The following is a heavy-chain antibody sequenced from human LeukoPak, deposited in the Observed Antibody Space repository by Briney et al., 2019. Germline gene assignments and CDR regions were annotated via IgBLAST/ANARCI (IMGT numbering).Heavy chain of an antibody. V-gene: IGHV4-4*07. Sequence: PSETLSLTCTVSGGSISSYYWSWIRQPAGKGLEWIGRIYTSGSTNYNPSLKSRVTMSVDTSKNQFSLKLSSVTAADTAVYYCARGSKPGIAAAGTEAFDIWGQGTMVTVSS. CDR2: IYTSGST. CDR1: GGSISSYY. D-gene: IGHD6-13*01. J-gene: IGHJ3*02. CDR3: ARGSKPGIAAAGTEAFDI.